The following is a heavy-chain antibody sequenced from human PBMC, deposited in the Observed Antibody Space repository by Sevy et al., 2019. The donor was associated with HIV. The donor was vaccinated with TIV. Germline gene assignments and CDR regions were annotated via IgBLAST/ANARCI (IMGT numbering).Heavy chain of an antibody. CDR1: ENTFTSYF. J-gene: IGHJ4*02. D-gene: IGHD6-6*01. Sequence: GESLKISCKPSENTFTSYFIHWVRQAPGQGLERMGVIYPSSDRTGYAQNFQGRVTITRDRSTTTVHMELSSLTSGDTAVYYCAREAPSTSSLDSWGQGTLVTVSS. V-gene: IGHV1-46*01. CDR3: AREAPSTSSLDS. CDR2: IYPSSDRT.